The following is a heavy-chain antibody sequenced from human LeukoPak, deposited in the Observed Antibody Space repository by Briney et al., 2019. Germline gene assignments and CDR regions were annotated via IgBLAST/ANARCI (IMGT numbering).Heavy chain of an antibody. V-gene: IGHV4-59*01. J-gene: IGHJ4*02. CDR3: ARVRLSGVIDY. D-gene: IGHD2-15*01. CDR1: GGSMYDYY. Sequence: SETLSLTCTVSGGSMYDYYWSWVRQPPVKGLEWIGHIHYNGRTNYNPSLESPATISIDMSKNQFSLNLSSVTAADTAVYYCARVRLSGVIDYWGQGTLVTVSS. CDR2: IHYNGRT.